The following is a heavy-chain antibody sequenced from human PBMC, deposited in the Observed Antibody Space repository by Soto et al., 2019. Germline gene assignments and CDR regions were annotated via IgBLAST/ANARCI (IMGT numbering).Heavy chain of an antibody. Sequence: EVQLVESGGGVAKPGGSLRLSCAASGFTVTSNYMIWVRQPPGKGLEWVSTTFSGGSTNYADSVKGRFTISRDNSKNTVYLQMNNLRVEDTAVYYCAKKPPSTIQGWAFGMDVWGQGTTVSVSS. V-gene: IGHV3-66*01. J-gene: IGHJ6*02. CDR2: TFSGGST. CDR1: GFTVTSNY. CDR3: AKKPPSTIQGWAFGMDV. D-gene: IGHD2-8*01.